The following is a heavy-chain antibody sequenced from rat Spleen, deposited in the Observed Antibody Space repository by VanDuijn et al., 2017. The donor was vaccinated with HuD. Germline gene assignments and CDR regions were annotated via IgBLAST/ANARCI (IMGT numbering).Heavy chain of an antibody. CDR1: GFIFRKYD. J-gene: IGHJ2*01. V-gene: IGHV5-25*01. CDR2: ISPSGGST. CDR3: ARPLYSGYFDY. Sequence: EVQLVESGGGLVQPGRSLKISCTASGFIFRKYDMAWVRQAPTKGLEWVASISPSGGSTYYRDSVKGRFIVSRDNAKTTLYLQMDSLRSEDTATYYCARPLYSGYFDYWGQGVMVTVSS. D-gene: IGHD1-1*01.